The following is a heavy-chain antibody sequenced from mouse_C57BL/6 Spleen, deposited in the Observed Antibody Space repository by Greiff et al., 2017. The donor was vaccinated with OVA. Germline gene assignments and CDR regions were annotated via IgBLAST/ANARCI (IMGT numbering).Heavy chain of an antibody. J-gene: IGHJ2*01. CDR2: IDPSDSYT. CDR1: GYTFTSYW. Sequence: VQLQQPGAELVMPGASVKLSCKASGYTFTSYWMHWVKQRPGQGLEWIGEIDPSDSYTNYNQKFKGKSTLTVDKSSSTAYMQHSSLTSEDSAVYYCARRREVYFDYWGQGTTLTVSS. V-gene: IGHV1-69*01. CDR3: ARRREVYFDY.